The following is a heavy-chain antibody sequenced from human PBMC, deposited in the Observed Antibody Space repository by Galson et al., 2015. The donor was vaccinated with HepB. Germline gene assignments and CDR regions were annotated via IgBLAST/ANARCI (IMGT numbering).Heavy chain of an antibody. V-gene: IGHV3-23*01. D-gene: IGHD5-18*01. CDR1: GFTFSSYA. J-gene: IGHJ4*02. Sequence: SLRLSCAASGFTFSSYAMSWVRQAPGKGLEWVSAVSGSGDRTYYADSVKGRFTISRDNSKNTLYLQMNSLRAEDTAVYYCARDRPVAGYSYGIDYWGQGTLVTVSS. CDR2: VSGSGDRT. CDR3: ARDRPVAGYSYGIDY.